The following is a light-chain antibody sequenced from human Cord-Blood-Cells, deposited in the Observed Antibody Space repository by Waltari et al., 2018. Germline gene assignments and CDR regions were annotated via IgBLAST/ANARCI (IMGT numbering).Light chain of an antibody. V-gene: IGLV2-23*01. CDR3: CSYAGSSTWV. Sequence: QSARTQPASVAGSPGQSLTISCTGTSSEVGSYNLVSWYQQHPDKAPKLMIYEGRKRPSGVSNRFSGSKSGNTAYLTISGLQAEDEADYYCCSYAGSSTWVFGGGTKLTVL. CDR2: EGR. J-gene: IGLJ3*02. CDR1: SSEVGSYNL.